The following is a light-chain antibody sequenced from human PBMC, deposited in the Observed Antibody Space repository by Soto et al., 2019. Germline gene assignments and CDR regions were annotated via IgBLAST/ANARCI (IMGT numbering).Light chain of an antibody. V-gene: IGLV1-40*01. CDR2: SNS. CDR3: QSFDSNLSGWV. J-gene: IGLJ2*01. Sequence: QSVLTQPPSVSGAPGQRVTISCTGSGCNIGALYDVHWYQQLPGRAPKLVIYSNSNRPSGVPDRFSGSKSGTSASLAITGLQAEDEGDYYCQSFDSNLSGWVFGGGTKLTVL. CDR1: GCNIGALYD.